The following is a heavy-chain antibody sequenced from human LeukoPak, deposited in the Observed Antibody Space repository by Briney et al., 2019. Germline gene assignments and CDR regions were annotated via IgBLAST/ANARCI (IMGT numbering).Heavy chain of an antibody. Sequence: APVKVSCKASGYTFTSYGISWVRQAPGQGLEWMGWINTNTGNPTYAQGFTGRFVFSLDTSVSTAYLQISSLKAEDTAVYYCASLHSSSWYGDFDYWGQGTLVTVSS. D-gene: IGHD6-13*01. CDR3: ASLHSSSWYGDFDY. CDR2: INTNTGNP. V-gene: IGHV7-4-1*02. J-gene: IGHJ4*02. CDR1: GYTFTSYG.